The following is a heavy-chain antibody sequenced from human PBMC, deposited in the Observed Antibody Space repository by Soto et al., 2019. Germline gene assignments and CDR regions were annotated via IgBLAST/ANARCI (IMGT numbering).Heavy chain of an antibody. CDR3: ARDLTALGYSGSPGPFDP. CDR2: ISAYNGNT. V-gene: IGHV1-18*01. Sequence: GASVKVSCKASGYTFTSYGISWVRQAPGQGLEWMGWISAYNGNTNYAQKLQGRVTMTTDTSTSTAYMELRSLRSDDTAVYYCARDLTALGYSGSPGPFDPWGQGTLVTVSS. D-gene: IGHD1-26*01. CDR1: GYTFTSYG. J-gene: IGHJ5*02.